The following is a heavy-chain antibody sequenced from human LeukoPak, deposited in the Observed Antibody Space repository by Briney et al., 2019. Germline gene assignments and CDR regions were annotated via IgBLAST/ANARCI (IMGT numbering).Heavy chain of an antibody. Sequence: GGSLRLSCAASGFTFSSYAMSWVRQAPGKGLEWVSAISGSGGSTYYADSVKGRFTISRDNSKNTLYLQMNSLRAEDTAVYYCTTPAYGGKSSEIWSDWYFDLWGRGTLVTVSS. CDR1: GFTFSSYA. J-gene: IGHJ2*01. CDR2: ISGSGGST. CDR3: TTPAYGGKSSEIWSDWYFDL. D-gene: IGHD4-23*01. V-gene: IGHV3-23*01.